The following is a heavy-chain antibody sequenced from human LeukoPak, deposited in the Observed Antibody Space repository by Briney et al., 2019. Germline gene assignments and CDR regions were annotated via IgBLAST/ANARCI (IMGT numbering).Heavy chain of an antibody. Sequence: GESLKISCKVSGYSFTSYWIGWVRQMPGKGLEWMGNIYPDDSDTTYSPSFQGQVTISADKSISTAYLQWSSLTASDTAMYYCARAGGSSWRVFDYWGQGTLVTVSS. V-gene: IGHV5-51*01. CDR1: GYSFTSYW. J-gene: IGHJ4*02. CDR2: IYPDDSDT. CDR3: ARAGGSSWRVFDY. D-gene: IGHD6-6*01.